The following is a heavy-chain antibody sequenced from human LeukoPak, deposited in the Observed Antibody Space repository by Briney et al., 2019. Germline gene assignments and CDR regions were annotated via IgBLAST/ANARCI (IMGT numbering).Heavy chain of an antibody. J-gene: IGHJ5*01. CDR1: GGSISSSSYY. D-gene: IGHD6-19*01. Sequence: KPSETLSLTCTVSGGSISSSSYYWGWIRQPPGKGLEWIGSIYYSGSTYYNPSLKSRVTISVDTSKNQFSLKLSSVTAADTAVYYCARDIRYSSGWFDSWGLGTLVTVSS. CDR3: ARDIRYSSGWFDS. V-gene: IGHV4-39*07. CDR2: IYYSGST.